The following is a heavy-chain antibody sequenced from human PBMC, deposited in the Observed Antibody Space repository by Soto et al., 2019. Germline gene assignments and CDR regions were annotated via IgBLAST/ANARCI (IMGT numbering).Heavy chain of an antibody. CDR3: ARNRVVVVPAAIYYYYGMDV. CDR1: GGTFSSYA. Sequence: SVKVSCKASGGTFSSYAISWVRQAPGQGLDWVGGIIPIFGTANYAQKFQGRVTITADESTSTAYMELSSLRSEDTAVYYCARNRVVVVPAAIYYYYGMDVWGQGTTVTVSS. D-gene: IGHD2-2*02. CDR2: IIPIFGTA. V-gene: IGHV1-69*13. J-gene: IGHJ6*02.